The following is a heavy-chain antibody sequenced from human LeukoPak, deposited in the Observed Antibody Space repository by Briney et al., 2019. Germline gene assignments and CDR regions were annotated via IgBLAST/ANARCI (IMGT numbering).Heavy chain of an antibody. CDR2: FDPEDGET. V-gene: IGHV1-24*01. J-gene: IGHJ4*02. D-gene: IGHD1-26*01. CDR1: GYTLSESS. Sequence: GASVKVSCKVSGYTLSESSMHWVRQAPGKGLEWMGGFDPEDGETIYAQKLQGRVTMTTDTSTSTAYMELRSLRSDDTAVYYCARGRIVGATPRRFDYWGQGTLVTVSS. CDR3: ARGRIVGATPRRFDY.